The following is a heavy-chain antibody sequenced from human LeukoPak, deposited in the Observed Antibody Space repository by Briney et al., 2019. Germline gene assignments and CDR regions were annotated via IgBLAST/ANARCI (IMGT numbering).Heavy chain of an antibody. D-gene: IGHD3-22*01. CDR3: ARSLDAGDYYDSSGYYPGY. V-gene: IGHV1-18*01. CDR1: GYTFTCYG. Sequence: GASVKVSCKASGYTFTCYGISWVRQAPGQGLECMGWIRAYNGNTNYAQELQGRVTMTTDTSTSTAYMELSSLRSDDTAVYYCARSLDAGDYYDSSGYYPGYWGQGTLVTVSS. J-gene: IGHJ4*02. CDR2: IRAYNGNT.